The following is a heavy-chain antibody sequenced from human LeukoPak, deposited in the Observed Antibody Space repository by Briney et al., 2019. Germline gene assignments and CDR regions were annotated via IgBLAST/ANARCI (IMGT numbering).Heavy chain of an antibody. V-gene: IGHV4-4*07. CDR1: GGSISSYY. Sequence: PSETLSLTCTVSGGSISSYYWSWIRQPAGKGLEWIGRIYTSGSTNYNPSLKSRVTMSVDTSKNQFPLKLSSVTAADTAVYYCARAHSSGWYFYMDVWGKGTTVTISS. J-gene: IGHJ6*03. CDR2: IYTSGST. D-gene: IGHD6-19*01. CDR3: ARAHSSGWYFYMDV.